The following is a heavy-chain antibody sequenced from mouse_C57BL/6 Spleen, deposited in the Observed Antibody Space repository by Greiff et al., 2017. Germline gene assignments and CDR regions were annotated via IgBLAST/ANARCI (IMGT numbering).Heavy chain of an antibody. Sequence: QLVESGGGLVQPGGSLKLSCAASGFTFSDYYMYWVRQTPEKRLEWVAYISNGGGSTYYPDTVKGRFTISRDNAKNALYLQMSRLKSEDTAMYYSARRECSSYWYFDVWGTGTTVTVAS. CDR3: ARRECSSYWYFDV. V-gene: IGHV5-12*01. CDR2: ISNGGGST. CDR1: GFTFSDYY. D-gene: IGHD1-1*01. J-gene: IGHJ1*03.